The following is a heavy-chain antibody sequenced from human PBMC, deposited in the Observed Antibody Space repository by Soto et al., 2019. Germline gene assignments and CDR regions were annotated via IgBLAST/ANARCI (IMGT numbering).Heavy chain of an antibody. Sequence: PSETLSLTCTVSGGSISSHIYYWGWIRQPPGKGLEWIGNIHYSGSTYYDSSLKSRVTISVDTSKNQFSLKLSSVTAADTAVYYCASQQYYDSSGYYVVYWGQGTLVTVSS. D-gene: IGHD3-22*01. V-gene: IGHV4-39*01. CDR3: ASQQYYDSSGYYVVY. J-gene: IGHJ4*02. CDR2: IHYSGST. CDR1: GGSISSHIYY.